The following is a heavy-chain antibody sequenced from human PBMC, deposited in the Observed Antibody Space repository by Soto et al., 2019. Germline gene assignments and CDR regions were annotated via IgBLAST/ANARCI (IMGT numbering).Heavy chain of an antibody. CDR2: IYYTGNT. J-gene: IGHJ3*02. V-gene: IGHV4-39*01. D-gene: IGHD1-1*01. Sequence: SETLSLTCTVAGGSISSSNYIWGWIRQPPGKGLEWIGSIYYTGNTYFNPSLKSRVTISVDTSKNQFSLEVNSVTAADAAVYYCAKSGSQYAGTFDIWGRGTMVT. CDR1: GGSISSSNYI. CDR3: AKSGSQYAGTFDI.